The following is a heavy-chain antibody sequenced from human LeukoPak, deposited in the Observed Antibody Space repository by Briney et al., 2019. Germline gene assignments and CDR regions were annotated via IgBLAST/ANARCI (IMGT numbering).Heavy chain of an antibody. V-gene: IGHV4-34*01. CDR3: ASTEGY. CDR1: GGSFSGYY. CDR2: INHSGST. Sequence: SETLSLTCAVYGGSFSGYYWSWIRQPPGKGLEWIGEINHSGSTNYNPSLKSRVTISVDTSKNQFSLKLSSVAAADTAVYYCASTEGYWGQGTLVTVSS. J-gene: IGHJ4*02.